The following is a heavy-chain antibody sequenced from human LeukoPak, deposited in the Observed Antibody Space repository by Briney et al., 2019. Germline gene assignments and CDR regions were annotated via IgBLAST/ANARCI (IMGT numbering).Heavy chain of an antibody. J-gene: IGHJ4*02. V-gene: IGHV3-23*01. CDR1: GFTFSSYA. Sequence: GGSLRLSCAASGFTFSSYAMSWVRQAPGKGLEWVSAISGSGGSTYYADSVKGRFTISRDNSKNTLYLKMNSLRDEDTAVYYCAKWSPRGASSGWVDYWGQGTLVTVSS. CDR2: ISGSGGST. CDR3: AKWSPRGASSGWVDY. D-gene: IGHD6-19*01.